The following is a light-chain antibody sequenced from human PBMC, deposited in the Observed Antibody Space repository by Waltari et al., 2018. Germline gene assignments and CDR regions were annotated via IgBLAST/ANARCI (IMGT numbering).Light chain of an antibody. CDR2: DVS. V-gene: IGLV2-14*03. CDR3: SSYTSRSAVGVL. CDR1: SYDVGHYNS. J-gene: IGLJ2*01. Sequence: QSALTQPASVSGSPGQSITISCTGTSYDVGHYNSVSCYQQRPGKAPKLIIYDVSYRPSGVPNRFSGSKSGSTASLTISGLRAEDEADYHCSSYTSRSAVGVLFGGGTKLTVL.